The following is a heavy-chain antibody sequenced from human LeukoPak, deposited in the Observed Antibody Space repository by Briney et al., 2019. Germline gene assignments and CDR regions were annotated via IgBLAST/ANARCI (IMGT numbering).Heavy chain of an antibody. J-gene: IGHJ5*02. D-gene: IGHD3-10*01. V-gene: IGHV4-59*01. CDR1: GGSISSYY. Sequence: SETLSLTCTVSGGSISSYYWSWIRQPPGKGLEWIGYIYYSGSTNYNPSLKSRITISVDTSKNQFSLKLSSVTAADTAVYYCASGGINWFDPWGQGTLVTVSS. CDR3: ASGGINWFDP. CDR2: IYYSGST.